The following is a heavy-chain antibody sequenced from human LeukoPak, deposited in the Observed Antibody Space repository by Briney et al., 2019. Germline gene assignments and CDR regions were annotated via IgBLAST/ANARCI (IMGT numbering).Heavy chain of an antibody. J-gene: IGHJ4*02. Sequence: PGGSVRLSCAASGFTFDDYGMSCVRQAPGKGLEWVSSISSSSSYIYYADSVKGRFTISRDNAKNSLYLQMNSLRAEDTAVYYCARVAVRGVIIFHFDYWGQGTLVTVSS. CDR2: ISSSSSYI. CDR1: GFTFDDYG. V-gene: IGHV3-21*01. D-gene: IGHD3-10*01. CDR3: ARVAVRGVIIFHFDY.